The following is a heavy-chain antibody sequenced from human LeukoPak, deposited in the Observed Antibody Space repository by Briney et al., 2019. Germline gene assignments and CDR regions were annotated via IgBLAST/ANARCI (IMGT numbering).Heavy chain of an antibody. CDR1: GFTFSSYE. CDR3: ARDGRRYYSSGSYFLDWIDP. D-gene: IGHD3-10*01. J-gene: IGHJ5*02. Sequence: GGSLRLSCAASGFTFSSYEMNWVRQAPGKGLEWVSGINWNGRAIGYADSVKGRFTISRDNAKSSLYLEMSTLRAEDTALYYCARDGRRYYSSGSYFLDWIDPWGQGTLVIVSS. V-gene: IGHV3-20*04. CDR2: INWNGRAI.